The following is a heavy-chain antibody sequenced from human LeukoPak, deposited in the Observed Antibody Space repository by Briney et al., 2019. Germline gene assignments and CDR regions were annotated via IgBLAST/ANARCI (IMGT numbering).Heavy chain of an antibody. D-gene: IGHD3-10*01. V-gene: IGHV5-51*01. CDR2: IYPHDSDT. J-gene: IGHJ4*02. Sequence: GESLKISCKASGYSFFTYWIGWVRQMPGKGLEWMGIIYPHDSDTRYSPSFQGQVTISVDKSITTAYLQWSSLKASDTAMYYCARRGYYGSGTYMADYWGQGTLVTVSS. CDR3: ARRGYYGSGTYMADY. CDR1: GYSFFTYW.